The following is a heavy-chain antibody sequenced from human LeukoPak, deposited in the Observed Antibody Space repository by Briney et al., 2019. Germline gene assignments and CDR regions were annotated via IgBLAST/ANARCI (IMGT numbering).Heavy chain of an antibody. CDR2: INPNSGGT. J-gene: IGHJ4*02. V-gene: IGHV1-2*02. Sequence: GASVKVSCKASGYTFTGYYMHWVRQAPGQGLGWMGWINPNSGGTNYAQKFQGRVTMTTDTSISTAFMELSRLRSDDTAVYYCARDSKGYSGGIYWGQGTLVTVSS. CDR3: ARDSKGYSGGIY. D-gene: IGHD6-19*01. CDR1: GYTFTGYY.